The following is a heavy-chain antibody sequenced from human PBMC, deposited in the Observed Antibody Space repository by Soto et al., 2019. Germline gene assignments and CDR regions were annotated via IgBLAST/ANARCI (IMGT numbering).Heavy chain of an antibody. CDR2: IWYDGSNK. CDR1: GFTFSSYG. D-gene: IGHD2-2*01. J-gene: IGHJ6*03. V-gene: IGHV3-33*01. CDR3: ARDPSLPDCSSTSCYVKYYYYYYYMDV. Sequence: GGSLRLSCVASGFTFSSYGMHWVRQAPGKGLEWVAVIWYDGSNKYYADSVKGRFTISRDNSKNTLYLQMNSLRAEDTAVYYCARDPSLPDCSSTSCYVKYYYYYYYMDVWGKGTTVTVSS.